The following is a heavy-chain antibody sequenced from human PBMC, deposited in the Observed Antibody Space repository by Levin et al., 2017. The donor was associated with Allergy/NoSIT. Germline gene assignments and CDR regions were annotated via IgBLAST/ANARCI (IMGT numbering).Heavy chain of an antibody. D-gene: IGHD3-9*01. V-gene: IGHV3-30-3*01. Sequence: RSGGSLRLSCAVSGFTFSRYAMHWVRQAPGKGLDWVTVISFDGSNRHYADSVKGRFTISRDNSKNTLYLQMDSLRAEDTAIYYCVRQGTGGWLFPSDEEYWGQGALVTVSS. CDR3: VRQGTGGWLFPSDEEY. J-gene: IGHJ4*02. CDR2: ISFDGSNR. CDR1: GFTFSRYA.